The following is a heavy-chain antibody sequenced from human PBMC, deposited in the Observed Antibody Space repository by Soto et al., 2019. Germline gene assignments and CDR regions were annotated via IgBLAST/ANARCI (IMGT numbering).Heavy chain of an antibody. CDR3: ARSGYCTSSSCYLFEY. D-gene: IGHD2-2*03. Sequence: SETLSLTCNVSGGSISSGGYYWTWIRQRPGKGLEWIGYIFHSGSTYYNPSLKSRVTISVDTSKNQFSLKLTSVTAADTAMYYCARSGYCTSSSCYLFEYWGQGTLVTVSS. J-gene: IGHJ4*02. V-gene: IGHV4-31*03. CDR1: GGSISSGGYY. CDR2: IFHSGST.